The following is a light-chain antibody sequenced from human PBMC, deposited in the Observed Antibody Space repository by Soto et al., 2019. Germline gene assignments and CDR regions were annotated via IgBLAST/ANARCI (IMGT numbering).Light chain of an antibody. Sequence: IVLTQSPGTLSLSPGERPTLPCRASQSVSSNYLGWYQQKHGQAPRLXIYAASSRATGIPDRFSGSGSGTDFTLTISRLETEDFAVYYCQQYGSSPWTFGQGTKVDIK. CDR2: AAS. CDR3: QQYGSSPWT. V-gene: IGKV3-20*01. J-gene: IGKJ1*01. CDR1: QSVSSNY.